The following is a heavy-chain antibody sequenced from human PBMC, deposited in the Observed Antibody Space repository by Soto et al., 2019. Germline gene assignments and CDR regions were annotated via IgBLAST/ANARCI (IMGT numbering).Heavy chain of an antibody. CDR3: AADPYCGGDCYFDY. V-gene: IGHV1-69*13. CDR1: GGTFSSYA. Sequence: SSVKVSCKACGGTFSSYAISWVRQAPGQGLEWMGGIIPIFGTANYAQKFQGRVTITADESTSTAYMELTSLRSEDTAVYYCAADPYCGGDCYFDYWGQGIMVTVSS. J-gene: IGHJ4*02. D-gene: IGHD2-21*02. CDR2: IIPIFGTA.